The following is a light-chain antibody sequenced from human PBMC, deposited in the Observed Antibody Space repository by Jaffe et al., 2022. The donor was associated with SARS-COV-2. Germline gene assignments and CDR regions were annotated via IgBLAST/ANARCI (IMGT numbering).Light chain of an antibody. CDR2: DSS. V-gene: IGKV3-11*01. CDR3: QQRSAWPYT. CDR1: QSVSSY. Sequence: EIVMTQSPATLSLSPGERATLSCWASQSVSSYLAWYQQKPGQAPRLLIYDSSNRATGTPARFSGSGSGTDFTLTISSLEPEDFAVYHCQQRSAWPYTFGQGSKLEIK. J-gene: IGKJ2*01.